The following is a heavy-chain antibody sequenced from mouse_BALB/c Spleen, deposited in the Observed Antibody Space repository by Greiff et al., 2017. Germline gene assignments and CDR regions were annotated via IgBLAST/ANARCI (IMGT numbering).Heavy chain of an antibody. V-gene: IGHV3-2*02. J-gene: IGHJ3*01. Sequence: EVQLQQSGPGLVKPSQSLSLTCTVTGYSITSDYAWNWIRQFPGNKLEWMGYISYSGSTSYNPSLKSRISITRDTSKNQFFLQLNSVTTEDTATYYCARGGYGSRAWFAYWGQGTLVTVSA. CDR2: ISYSGST. CDR1: GYSITSDYA. CDR3: ARGGYGSRAWFAY. D-gene: IGHD1-1*01.